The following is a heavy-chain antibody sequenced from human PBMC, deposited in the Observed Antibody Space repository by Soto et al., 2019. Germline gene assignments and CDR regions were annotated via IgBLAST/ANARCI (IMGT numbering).Heavy chain of an antibody. CDR2: IWYDASNK. Sequence: QVQLVESGGGVVQPGRSLRLSCAASGFTFSSYGMHWVRQAPGKGLEWVAIIWYDASNKYYADSVKGRFTISRDNSKNTLYLQMNSLRAEDTAVYYCARDYDSSGYPRYYCDYWGQGTLVTVSS. CDR3: ARDYDSSGYPRYYCDY. D-gene: IGHD3-22*01. CDR1: GFTFSSYG. J-gene: IGHJ4*02. V-gene: IGHV3-33*01.